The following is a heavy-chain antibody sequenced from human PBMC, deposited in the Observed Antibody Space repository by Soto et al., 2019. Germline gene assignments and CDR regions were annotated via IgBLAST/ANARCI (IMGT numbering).Heavy chain of an antibody. D-gene: IGHD2-8*01. CDR3: SKDRRGGRAVLDS. CDR1: GFSFSNYG. CDR2: ISYDGSGK. V-gene: IGHV3-30*18. J-gene: IGHJ4*02. Sequence: GGSLRLSCAASGFSFSNYGMHWVRQAPGKGLEWVAVISYDGSGKYHADSVKGRFTISRDNSKNTLHLQMNSLRAEDTAVYYCSKDRRGGRAVLDSWGQGTPVTVSS.